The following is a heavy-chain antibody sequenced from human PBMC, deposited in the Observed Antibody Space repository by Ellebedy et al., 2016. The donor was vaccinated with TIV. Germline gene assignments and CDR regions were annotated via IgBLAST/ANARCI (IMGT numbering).Heavy chain of an antibody. CDR1: DGSFSSYY. CDR3: AREQGRYNDWLREDVFDI. D-gene: IGHD3-9*01. Sequence: SESLSLTCNVSDGSFSSYYWSWIRQPPGKGLVWIRHIDDSGHPYYNPSLESRVTISIDTSKNQFSLNLTSVTAGDTAVYYCAREQGRYNDWLREDVFDIWGQGTMVTVSS. CDR2: IDDSGHP. J-gene: IGHJ3*02. V-gene: IGHV4-59*01.